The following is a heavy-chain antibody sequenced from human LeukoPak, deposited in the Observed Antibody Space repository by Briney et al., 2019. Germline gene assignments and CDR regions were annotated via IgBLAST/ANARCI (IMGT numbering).Heavy chain of an antibody. CDR2: IYYSGTT. CDR1: GGSTSSYY. V-gene: IGHV4-59*08. J-gene: IGHJ4*02. Sequence: SETLSLTCTVSGGSTSSYYWSWIRQPPGKGLEWIGYIYYSGTTKYNPSLKSRVTISVDTSKNQFSLKLSSVTAADTAVYYCARHGGSHFLYWGQGILVTVSS. D-gene: IGHD1-26*01. CDR3: ARHGGSHFLY.